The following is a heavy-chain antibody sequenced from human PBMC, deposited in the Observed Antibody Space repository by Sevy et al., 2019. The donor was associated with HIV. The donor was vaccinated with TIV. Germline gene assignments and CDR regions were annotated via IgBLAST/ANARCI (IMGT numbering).Heavy chain of an antibody. CDR3: STDPIIVLLVTDGMDV. D-gene: IGHD2-8*02. CDR1: GFTFTYAL. CDR2: IKRKADGGTI. J-gene: IGHJ6*02. Sequence: GGSLRLSCAASGFTFTYALMTWVRQAPGKGLEWVGRIKRKADGGTIDYAAPVKGRFTISRDDSKNTLYLQMNSLKTEDTGVYYCSTDPIIVLLVTDGMDVWGQGTTVTVSS. V-gene: IGHV3-15*01.